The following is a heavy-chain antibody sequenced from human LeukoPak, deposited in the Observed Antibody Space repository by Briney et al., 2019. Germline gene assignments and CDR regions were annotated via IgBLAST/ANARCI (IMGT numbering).Heavy chain of an antibody. Sequence: SGGSLRLSCAASGFTFSNAWMSWVRQAPGKGLEWVGRIKSKTDGGTTDYAAPVKGRFTISRDDSKNTLYLQMNSLKTEDTAVYYCTTDPALIVGATLTFDYWGQGTLVTVSS. J-gene: IGHJ4*02. D-gene: IGHD1-26*01. CDR3: TTDPALIVGATLTFDY. CDR1: GFTFSNAW. V-gene: IGHV3-15*01. CDR2: IKSKTDGGTT.